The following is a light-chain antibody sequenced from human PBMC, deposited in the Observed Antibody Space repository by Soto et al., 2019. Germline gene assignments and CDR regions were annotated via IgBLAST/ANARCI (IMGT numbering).Light chain of an antibody. CDR1: QSVSRGH. CDR3: QQYDRSPNT. J-gene: IGKJ2*01. Sequence: EIVLTQSPGTLSLSPGERVTLSCRASQSVSRGHLAWYQHKPGQAPRLLIYGTSSRATGTPDRFGGSGSGTDFTLTISGLEPEDFGVYYCQQYDRSPNTFGQGTKLEIK. CDR2: GTS. V-gene: IGKV3-20*01.